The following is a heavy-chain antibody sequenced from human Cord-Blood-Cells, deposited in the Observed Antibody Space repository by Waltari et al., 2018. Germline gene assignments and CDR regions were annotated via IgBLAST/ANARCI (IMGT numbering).Heavy chain of an antibody. CDR2: IIPILGIA. CDR1: GGTFSSYA. V-gene: IGHV1-69*09. J-gene: IGHJ4*02. D-gene: IGHD1-26*01. Sequence: QVQLVQSGAEVKKPGPSVKVSCKASGGTFSSYAISWVREAPGQGLEWMGRIIPILGIANYAQKFQGRVTITADKSTSTAYMELSSLRSEDTAVYYCASESSMQWELLHYFDYWGQGTLVTVSS. CDR3: ASESSMQWELLHYFDY.